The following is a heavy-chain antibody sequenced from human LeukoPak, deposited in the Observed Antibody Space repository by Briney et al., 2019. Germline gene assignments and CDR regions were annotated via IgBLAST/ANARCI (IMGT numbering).Heavy chain of an antibody. CDR1: GGSISSSNW. V-gene: IGHV4-4*02. CDR3: ARGGYLPDY. J-gene: IGHJ4*02. CDR2: VSYSGST. Sequence: PSGTLSLTCAVSGGSISSSNWWSWVRQPPGKGLEWIGYVSYSGSTNYNPSLKGRISMSVDTPKNQFSLKLSSVTGADTAVYYCARGGYLPDYWGQGTLVTVSP. D-gene: IGHD3-16*02.